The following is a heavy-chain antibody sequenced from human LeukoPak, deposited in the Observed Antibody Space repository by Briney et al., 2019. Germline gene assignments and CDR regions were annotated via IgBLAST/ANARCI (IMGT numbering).Heavy chain of an antibody. J-gene: IGHJ4*02. V-gene: IGHV3-23*01. Sequence: PGGSLRLSCAASGFTFSNAWMSWVRQAPGKGLEWVSGISDSGGSTYYADSVKGRFTISRDNSKNTLYLQMSSLRAEDTAVYYCARNRESYWVPELDYWGQGTLVTVSS. CDR1: GFTFSNAW. CDR2: ISDSGGST. CDR3: ARNRESYWVPELDY. D-gene: IGHD3-16*01.